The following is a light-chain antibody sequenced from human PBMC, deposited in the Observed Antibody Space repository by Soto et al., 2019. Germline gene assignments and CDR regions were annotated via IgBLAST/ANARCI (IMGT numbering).Light chain of an antibody. Sequence: QSVLTQPASVSGSPGQSVTISCTGTSNDVGGYNYVSWYQQHPGKAPKLVIYEVSERPSGVSTRFSGSKSGNMASLTISGLQAEDEAEYYCCSYATPRQFGGGTKLTVL. CDR2: EVS. J-gene: IGLJ2*01. CDR3: CSYATPRQ. V-gene: IGLV2-14*01. CDR1: SNDVGGYNY.